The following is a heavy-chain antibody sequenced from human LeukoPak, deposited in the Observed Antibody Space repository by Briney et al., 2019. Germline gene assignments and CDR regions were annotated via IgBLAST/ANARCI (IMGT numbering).Heavy chain of an antibody. CDR1: GFTFSSYS. J-gene: IGHJ4*02. D-gene: IGHD3-22*01. Sequence: GGSLRLSCAASGFTFSSYSMNWVRQAPGKGLEWVSYISSSSSTIYYADSLKGRFTVSRDNTKNSLYLQMSSLRVEDTAVYYCARWIHDSAAWRLDYWGRGALVTVSS. CDR3: ARWIHDSAAWRLDY. V-gene: IGHV3-48*04. CDR2: ISSSSSTI.